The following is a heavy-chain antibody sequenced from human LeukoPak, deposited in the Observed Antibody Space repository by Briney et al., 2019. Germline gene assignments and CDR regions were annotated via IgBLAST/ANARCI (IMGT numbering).Heavy chain of an antibody. Sequence: SETLSLTCTVSGYSISSGYYWGWIRQPPGKGLEWIGSIYHSGSTYYNPSLKSRVTISVDTSKNQFSLKLSSVTAADTAVYYCARDRGIYDSSGYYYLITDYWGQGTLVTVSS. D-gene: IGHD3-22*01. V-gene: IGHV4-38-2*02. CDR2: IYHSGST. CDR1: GYSISSGYY. CDR3: ARDRGIYDSSGYYYLITDY. J-gene: IGHJ4*02.